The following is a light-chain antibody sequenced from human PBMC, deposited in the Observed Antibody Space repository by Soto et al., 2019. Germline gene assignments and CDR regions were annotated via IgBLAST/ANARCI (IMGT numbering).Light chain of an antibody. CDR1: QSIGTF. Sequence: IQMTQSPSSLSASVGDRVSITCRASQSIGTFLNWYQQKPGEAPNLLIHTSFTLYSGVPSRFSGTGSGTDFTLTISSLQPEDFATYFCHQAFSAEWTFGQGTKV. CDR3: HQAFSAEWT. V-gene: IGKV1-39*01. J-gene: IGKJ1*01. CDR2: TSF.